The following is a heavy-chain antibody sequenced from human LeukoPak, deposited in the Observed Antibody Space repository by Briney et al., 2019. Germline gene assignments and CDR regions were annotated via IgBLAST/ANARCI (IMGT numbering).Heavy chain of an antibody. V-gene: IGHV4-34*01. Sequence: PSETLSLTCAVYGGSFSGYYWSWIRQPPGKGLEWIGEINHSGSTNYNPSLKSRVTISVDTSKDQSSLKLRSVTAADTAVYYCARGQIITIRGFNYYYYMDVWGKGTTVTVSS. CDR1: GGSFSGYY. CDR3: ARGQIITIRGFNYYYYMDV. J-gene: IGHJ6*03. D-gene: IGHD3-10*01. CDR2: INHSGST.